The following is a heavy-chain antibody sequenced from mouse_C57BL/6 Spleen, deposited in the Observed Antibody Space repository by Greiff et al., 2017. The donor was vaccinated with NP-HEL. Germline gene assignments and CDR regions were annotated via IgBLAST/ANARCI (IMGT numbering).Heavy chain of an antibody. Sequence: VKLMESGAELMKPGASVKLSCKATGYTFTGYWIEWVKQRPGHGLEWIGEILPGSGSTNYTHQFKGKATFTAETSSKTAYMQLSSLTTEDSAIYYCARTHYYGSSYRFAYWGQGTLVTVSA. CDR2: ILPGSGST. V-gene: IGHV1-9*01. J-gene: IGHJ3*01. CDR1: GYTFTGYW. CDR3: ARTHYYGSSYRFAY. D-gene: IGHD1-1*01.